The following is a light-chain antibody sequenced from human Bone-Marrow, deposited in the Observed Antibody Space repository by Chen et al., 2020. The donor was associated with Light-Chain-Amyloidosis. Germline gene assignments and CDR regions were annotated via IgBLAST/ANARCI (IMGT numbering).Light chain of an antibody. CDR2: FAS. CDR3: HQGRSFPLT. CDR1: QSIGST. V-gene: IGKV6D-21*02. Sequence: EIVLTQSPDFQSVTPKEKVTITCRASQSIGSTLHWFQQKPDQSPNLLIKFASQSISGVPSRFSGSGSGTDFTLTLSRLEAEDASAYYCHQGRSFPLTFGGGTRVEIK. J-gene: IGKJ4*01.